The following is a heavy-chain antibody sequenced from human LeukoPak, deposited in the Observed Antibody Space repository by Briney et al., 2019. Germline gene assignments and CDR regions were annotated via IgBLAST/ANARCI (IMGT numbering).Heavy chain of an antibody. Sequence: SETLSLTCTVSGGSISSYYWSWIRQPPGKGLEWIGYIHYSGSTNYNPSLKSRVTISVDTSKNQFSLKLSSVTAADPAVYYCARSREDYGDYYFDYWGQGTLVTVSS. V-gene: IGHV4-59*01. CDR1: GGSISSYY. D-gene: IGHD4-17*01. J-gene: IGHJ4*02. CDR2: IHYSGST. CDR3: ARSREDYGDYYFDY.